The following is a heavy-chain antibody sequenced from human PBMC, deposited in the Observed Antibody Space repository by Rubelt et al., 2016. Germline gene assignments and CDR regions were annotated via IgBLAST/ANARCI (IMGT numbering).Heavy chain of an antibody. J-gene: IGHJ4*02. CDR1: GGSFSGYY. V-gene: IGHV4-34*01. CDR3: ARVTGGSSDY. D-gene: IGHD3-16*01. Sequence: QVQLQQWGAGLLKPPETLSLTCAVYGGSFSGYYWSWIRQPPGKGLEWIGEINHSGSTNYNPSLKSRVTISVDTSKNQCSLKLSSVTAADTAVYYCARVTGGSSDYWGQGTLVTVSS. CDR2: INHSGST.